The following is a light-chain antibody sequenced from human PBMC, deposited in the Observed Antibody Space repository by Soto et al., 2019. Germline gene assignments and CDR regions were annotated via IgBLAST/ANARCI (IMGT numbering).Light chain of an antibody. CDR1: QSVSSSY. CDR3: QQYGSSRVT. J-gene: IGKJ5*01. Sequence: EIVLTQSPGTLSIYPGERATLSCRASQSVSSSYLAWYQQKPGQAPRLLIYGASSRATGIPDRFSGSGSGTDFTLTISRLEPEDFAVYYCQQYGSSRVTFSQGTRLEIK. V-gene: IGKV3-20*01. CDR2: GAS.